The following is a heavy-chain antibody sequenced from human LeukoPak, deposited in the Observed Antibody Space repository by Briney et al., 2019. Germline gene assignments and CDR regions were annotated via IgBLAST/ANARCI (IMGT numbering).Heavy chain of an antibody. CDR2: IYYSGST. CDR1: GGSISSSSYY. V-gene: IGHV4-39*01. J-gene: IGHJ6*03. D-gene: IGHD1-7*01. CDR3: ASWNYGSYYYYYYMDV. Sequence: SETLSLTCTVSGGSISSSSYYWGLIRQPPGKGLEWIGSIYYSGSTYYNPSLKSRVTISVDTSKNQFSLKLSSVTAADTAVYYCASWNYGSYYYYYYMDVWGKGTTVTVSS.